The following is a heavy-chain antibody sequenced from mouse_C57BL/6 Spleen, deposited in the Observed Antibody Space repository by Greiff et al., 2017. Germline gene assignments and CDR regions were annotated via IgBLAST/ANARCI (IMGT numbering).Heavy chain of an antibody. CDR2: IDPEDGET. Sequence: VQLQQSGAELVKPGASVKLSCTASGFNIKDYYMHWVKQRTEQGLEWIGRIDPEDGETKYAPKFPGKATITADTSSNTAYLQLSSLTSEDTAVYYCASPGSSYGNYFDYWGQGTTLTVSS. CDR3: ASPGSSYGNYFDY. CDR1: GFNIKDYY. V-gene: IGHV14-2*01. D-gene: IGHD1-1*01. J-gene: IGHJ2*01.